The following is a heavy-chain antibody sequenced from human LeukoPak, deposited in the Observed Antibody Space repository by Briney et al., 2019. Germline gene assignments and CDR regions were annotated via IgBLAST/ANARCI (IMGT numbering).Heavy chain of an antibody. V-gene: IGHV1-18*01. CDR1: GGTFSSYA. CDR3: ARGSGSWPFEY. Sequence: ASVKVSCKASGGTFSSYAISWVRQAPGQGLEWMGWISVYNGKTTYAQKFQGRVTMTTDTSTSTAYMELRSLRSDDTAVYYCARGSGSWPFEYWGQGTLVTVSS. D-gene: IGHD1-26*01. J-gene: IGHJ4*02. CDR2: ISVYNGKT.